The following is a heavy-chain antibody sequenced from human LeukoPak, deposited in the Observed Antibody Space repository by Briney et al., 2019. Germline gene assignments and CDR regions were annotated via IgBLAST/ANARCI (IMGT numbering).Heavy chain of an antibody. D-gene: IGHD2-15*01. Sequence: ASVKVSCKASGYTFTSYAMNWVRQAPGQGLEWMGWINTNTGNPTYAQGFTGRFVFSLDTSVSTAYLQISSLKGEDTAVYYCARDKGGYCSGGSCYSGRMNWFDPWGQGTLVTVSS. CDR2: INTNTGNP. J-gene: IGHJ5*02. CDR3: ARDKGGYCSGGSCYSGRMNWFDP. V-gene: IGHV7-4-1*02. CDR1: GYTFTSYA.